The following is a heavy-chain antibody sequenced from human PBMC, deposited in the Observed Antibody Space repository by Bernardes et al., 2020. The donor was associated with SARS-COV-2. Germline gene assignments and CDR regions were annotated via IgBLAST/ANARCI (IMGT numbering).Heavy chain of an antibody. CDR2: ISWNSGSI. V-gene: IGHV3-9*01. CDR1: GFTFNDFA. CDR3: AKDYETGELGIAVEGYCGH. J-gene: IGHJ4*02. D-gene: IGHD6-19*01. Sequence: GGSLRLSCAASGFTFNDFAMHWVRHSPGKGLEWVSGISWNSGSISYAASVKGRFTISRDNAKNSLYLQMNSLRPDDTALYYCAKDYETGELGIAVEGYCGHWGQGTLVTVSS.